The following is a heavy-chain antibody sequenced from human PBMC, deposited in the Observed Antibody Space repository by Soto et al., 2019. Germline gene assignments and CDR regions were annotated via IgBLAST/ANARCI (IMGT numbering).Heavy chain of an antibody. CDR1: GGTFSNHA. V-gene: IGHV1-69*12. D-gene: IGHD5-12*01. Sequence: QVQVVQSGAEVKRPGSSVKVSCTASGGTFSNHAINCVRQAPGQGLEWMGVIIPIFGTTDYAQEFQGRVSFTADECTTTAYMELSSLRSEDTAMYYCATDQTREGTYDGNSLDYWGQGTLLTVSS. J-gene: IGHJ4*02. CDR2: IIPIFGTT. CDR3: ATDQTREGTYDGNSLDY.